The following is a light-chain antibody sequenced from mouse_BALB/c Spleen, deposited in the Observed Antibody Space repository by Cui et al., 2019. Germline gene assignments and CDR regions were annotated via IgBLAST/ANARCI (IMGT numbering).Light chain of an antibody. V-gene: IGKV17-127*01. J-gene: IGKJ5*01. CDR2: DGD. CDR1: TDIDDD. Sequence: DTTVTQSPASLSVAIGEKATISCITSTDIDDDMKWYQQKTGDPPKPLISDGDTLRPGVHSRFSSSGYGTDFVFTIKNTLSEDVADYYCLQSDNMPLTFGAGTKLELK. CDR3: LQSDNMPLT.